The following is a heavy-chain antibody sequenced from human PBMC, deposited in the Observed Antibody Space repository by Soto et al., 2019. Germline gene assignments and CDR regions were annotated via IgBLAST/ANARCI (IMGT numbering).Heavy chain of an antibody. V-gene: IGHV1-2*02. D-gene: IGHD3-3*01. CDR1: GYTFTGYY. J-gene: IGHJ6*02. CDR2: INPNSGGT. CDR3: ARAAVTIFGVVTSYGMDV. Sequence: QVQLVQSGAEVKKPGASVKVSCKASGYTFTGYYMHWVRQAPGQGREWMGWINPNSGGTNYAQKFQGRVNMTRDTSISTAYMELSRLRSDDTAVYYCARAAVTIFGVVTSYGMDVWGQGTTVTVSS.